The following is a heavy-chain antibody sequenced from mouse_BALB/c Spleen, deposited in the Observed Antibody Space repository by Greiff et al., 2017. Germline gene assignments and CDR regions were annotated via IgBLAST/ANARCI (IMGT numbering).Heavy chain of an antibody. Sequence: EVQLQQSGAELVKPGASAKLSCTASGFNIKDTYMHWVKQRPEQGLEWIGRIDPANGNTKYDPKFQGKATITADTSSNTAYLQLSSLTSEDTAVYYCARERDYGTPWFAYWGQGTLVTVSA. CDR3: ARERDYGTPWFAY. D-gene: IGHD2-1*01. CDR2: IDPANGNT. V-gene: IGHV14-3*02. CDR1: GFNIKDTY. J-gene: IGHJ3*01.